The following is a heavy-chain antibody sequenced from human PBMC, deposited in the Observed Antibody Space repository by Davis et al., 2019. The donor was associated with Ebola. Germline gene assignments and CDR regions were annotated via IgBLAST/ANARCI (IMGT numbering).Heavy chain of an antibody. CDR1: GGSISSGGYY. CDR3: ARDRSAVREWAYFDY. CDR2: IYYSGST. Sequence: SETLSLTCTVSGGSISSGGYYWSWIRQHPGKGLEWIGYIYYSGSTYYNPSLKSRITMSVDTSKNQFSLKLSSVTAADTAVYYCARDRSAVREWAYFDYWGQGTLVTVSS. D-gene: IGHD3-10*01. J-gene: IGHJ4*02. V-gene: IGHV4-31*03.